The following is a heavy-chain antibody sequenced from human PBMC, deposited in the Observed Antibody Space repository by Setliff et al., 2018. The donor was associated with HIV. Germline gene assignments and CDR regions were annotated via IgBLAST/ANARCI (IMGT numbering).Heavy chain of an antibody. Sequence: SETLSLTCTVSGGSISSSNNYWGWIRQPPGKGLEWIGSIYYSGSTHYDPSLKSRVTMSVDTSKNQFSLKLTSVTAAVMALYYCARQQTALFVDYWGQGTLVTVSS. J-gene: IGHJ4*02. V-gene: IGHV4-39*01. CDR1: GGSISSSNNY. D-gene: IGHD2-21*02. CDR2: IYYSGST. CDR3: ARQQTALFVDY.